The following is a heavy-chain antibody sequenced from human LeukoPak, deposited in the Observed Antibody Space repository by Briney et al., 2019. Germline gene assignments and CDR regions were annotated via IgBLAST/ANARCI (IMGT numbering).Heavy chain of an antibody. J-gene: IGHJ2*01. CDR3: ARKAGLTYYYDSSGYYYYWYFDL. Sequence: SETLSLTCAVYGGSFSGYYWNWIRQPPGKGLEWIGEINHSGSTNYNSSLKSRVTISVDTSKNQFSLKLSSVTAADTAVYYCARKAGLTYYYDSSGYYYYWYFDLWGRGTLVTVSS. CDR2: INHSGST. CDR1: GGSFSGYY. V-gene: IGHV4-34*01. D-gene: IGHD3-22*01.